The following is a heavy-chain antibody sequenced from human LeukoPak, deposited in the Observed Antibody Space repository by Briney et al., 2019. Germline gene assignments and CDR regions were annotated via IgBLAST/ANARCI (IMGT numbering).Heavy chain of an antibody. V-gene: IGHV1-3*01. CDR2: INPANGNI. D-gene: IGHD5-12*01. CDR1: GYPFRSYV. J-gene: IGHJ4*02. Sequence: ASVKVSCKASGYPFRSYVIHWLRQAPGQSLEWIGWINPANGNIKYSRNFQGRVTITRDTSASVAYMELSSLRYEDTAVYYCARDGYDADGYLDYWGQGALVPVSS. CDR3: ARDGYDADGYLDY.